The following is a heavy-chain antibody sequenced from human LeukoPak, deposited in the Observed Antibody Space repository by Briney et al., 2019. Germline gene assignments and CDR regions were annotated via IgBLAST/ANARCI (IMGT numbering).Heavy chain of an antibody. CDR1: GGTFSSYA. J-gene: IGHJ4*02. CDR2: IIPIFGTA. Sequence: SVKVPCKAAGGTFSSYAISWVRQAPGQGLEWMGGIIPIFGTANYAQKFQGRVTITTDESTSTAYMELSSLRSEDTAVYYCATLSGSYDLPDYWGQGTLVTVSS. V-gene: IGHV1-69*05. CDR3: ATLSGSYDLPDY. D-gene: IGHD1-26*01.